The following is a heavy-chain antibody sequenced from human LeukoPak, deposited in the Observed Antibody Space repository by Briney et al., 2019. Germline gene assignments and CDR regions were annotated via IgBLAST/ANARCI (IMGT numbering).Heavy chain of an antibody. J-gene: IGHJ5*02. Sequence: GESLKISCKGSGYSFTSYWIGWVRQMPGKGLEWMGIIYPGASDTRYSPSFQGQITISADKSISTAYLQWSSLKASDTAMYYCARRTAYCGGDCQTSYNWFDPWGQGTLVTVSS. CDR2: IYPGASDT. CDR3: ARRTAYCGGDCQTSYNWFDP. V-gene: IGHV5-51*01. D-gene: IGHD2-21*02. CDR1: GYSFTSYW.